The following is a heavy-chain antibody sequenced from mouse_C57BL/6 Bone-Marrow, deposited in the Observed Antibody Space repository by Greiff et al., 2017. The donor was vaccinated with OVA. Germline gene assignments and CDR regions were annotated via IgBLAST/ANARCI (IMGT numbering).Heavy chain of an antibody. Sequence: VHLVESGPGLVQPSQSLSITCTVSGFSLTSYGVHWVRQPPGKGLEWLGVIWSGGSTDYNAAFISRLSISKDNSKSQVFFKMNSLQADDTAIYYCAKDGNFAMDYWGQGTSVTVSS. D-gene: IGHD1-1*01. CDR2: IWSGGST. CDR3: AKDGNFAMDY. V-gene: IGHV2-4*01. CDR1: GFSLTSYG. J-gene: IGHJ4*01.